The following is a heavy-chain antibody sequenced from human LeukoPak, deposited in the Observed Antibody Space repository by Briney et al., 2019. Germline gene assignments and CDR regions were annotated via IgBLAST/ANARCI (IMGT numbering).Heavy chain of an antibody. Sequence: GGSLRLSCAASKFSFSDYAMHWVRQAPGKGLEWVAIISFDGSNRNYADSVKGRFTISRDNSRNTLYLQMNSLTAEDTAVYFCARDLRWLQTFDHWGQGSLVSVSS. D-gene: IGHD5-24*01. CDR2: ISFDGSNR. CDR1: KFSFSDYA. V-gene: IGHV3-30-3*01. J-gene: IGHJ4*02. CDR3: ARDLRWLQTFDH.